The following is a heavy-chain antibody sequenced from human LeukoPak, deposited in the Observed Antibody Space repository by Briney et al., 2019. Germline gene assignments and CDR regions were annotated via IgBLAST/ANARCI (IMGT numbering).Heavy chain of an antibody. D-gene: IGHD2-15*01. CDR1: GYTFTGYY. CDR2: INPNSGNT. V-gene: IGHV1-8*02. CDR3: AREDEFDY. Sequence: ASVKVSCKASGYTFTGYYMHWVRQAPGQGLEWMGWINPNSGNTGYAQKFQGRVTMTRNTSISTAYMELSSLRSEDTAVYYCAREDEFDYWGQGTLVTVSS. J-gene: IGHJ4*02.